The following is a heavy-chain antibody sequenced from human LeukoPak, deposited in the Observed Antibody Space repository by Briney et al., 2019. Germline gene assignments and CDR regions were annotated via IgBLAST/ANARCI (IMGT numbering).Heavy chain of an antibody. Sequence: GGSLRLSCAASGFTFNTYIMNWVRQAPGKGLEWVSFIRNSTNTIYYADSVRGRFTISRDNAKNSLYLQMNSLRAEDTAVYYCAKDEDIVVVPAAMGFDPWGQGTLVTVSS. CDR2: IRNSTNTI. V-gene: IGHV3-48*04. CDR3: AKDEDIVVVPAAMGFDP. CDR1: GFTFNTYI. J-gene: IGHJ5*02. D-gene: IGHD2-2*01.